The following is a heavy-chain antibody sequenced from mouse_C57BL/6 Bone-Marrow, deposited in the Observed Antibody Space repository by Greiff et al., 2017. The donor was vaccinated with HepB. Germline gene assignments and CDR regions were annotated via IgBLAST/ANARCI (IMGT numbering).Heavy chain of an antibody. CDR2: IYPGSGST. CDR3: ASDDYDDGLYFDY. Sequence: VQLQQPGAELVKPGASVKMSCKASGYTFTSYWITWVKQRPGQGLEWIGDIYPGSGSTNYNEKFKSKATLTVDTSSSTAYMQLSSLTSEDSAVYYWASDDYDDGLYFDYWGQGTTLTVSS. J-gene: IGHJ2*01. D-gene: IGHD2-4*01. CDR1: GYTFTSYW. V-gene: IGHV1-55*01.